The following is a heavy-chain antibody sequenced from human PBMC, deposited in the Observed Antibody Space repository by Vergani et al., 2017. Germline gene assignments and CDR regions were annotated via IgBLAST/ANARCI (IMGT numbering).Heavy chain of an antibody. Sequence: QVQLVESGGGVVQPGRSLRLSCAASGFTFSSYGMHWVRQAPGKGLEWVAVIWYDGSNKYYADSVKGRFTISRDNSKNTLYLQMNSLRAEDTAVYYCARDPGYCSGGSGPHIPDNENYYYYYGMDVWGQGTTVTVSS. CDR2: IWYDGSNK. V-gene: IGHV3-33*01. D-gene: IGHD2-15*01. CDR3: ARDPGYCSGGSGPHIPDNENYYYYYGMDV. J-gene: IGHJ6*02. CDR1: GFTFSSYG.